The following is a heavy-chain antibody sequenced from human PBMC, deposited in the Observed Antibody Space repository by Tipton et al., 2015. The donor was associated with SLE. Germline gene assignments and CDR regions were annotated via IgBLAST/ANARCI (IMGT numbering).Heavy chain of an antibody. V-gene: IGHV3-23*01. CDR2: ISGSGGDT. CDR3: AKAGGLEQGGDPEYFDY. D-gene: IGHD3-3*01. J-gene: IGHJ4*02. CDR1: GFTFSTYA. Sequence: SLRLSCAASGFTFSTYAMSWVRQPPGKGLEWVSGISGSGGDTYYADSLKGRFTISRDNSKNTLYLQINSLRAEDTAVYYCAKAGGLEQGGDPEYFDYWGQGTLVTVSS.